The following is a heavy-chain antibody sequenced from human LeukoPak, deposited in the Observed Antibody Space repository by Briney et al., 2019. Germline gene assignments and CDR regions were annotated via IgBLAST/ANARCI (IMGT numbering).Heavy chain of an antibody. D-gene: IGHD3-10*01. V-gene: IGHV1-2*02. CDR3: ARGGEVGSRGGNARFGY. J-gene: IGHJ4*02. CDR1: GYTFSDYY. CDR2: INPNSGGT. Sequence: ASVKVSCKASGYTFSDYYMHWVRQAPGQGLEWMGWINPNSGGTNYAQNFQGRVTMTRDTSTSTVYMELSSLRSEDTAVYYCARGGEVGSRGGNARFGYWGQGTLVTVSS.